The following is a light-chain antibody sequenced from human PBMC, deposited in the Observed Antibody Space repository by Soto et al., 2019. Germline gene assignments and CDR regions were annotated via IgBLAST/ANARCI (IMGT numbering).Light chain of an antibody. Sequence: QSVLTQPASVSGSPGQSITISCTGTSSDVGSYNLVSWYQQYPGKAPKLMIYEVRKRPSGVSNRFSGSKSGNTASLTISGLQAEDEADYHCCSYAGSNILVFGGGTQLTGL. J-gene: IGLJ2*01. CDR2: EVR. CDR3: CSYAGSNILV. V-gene: IGLV2-23*02. CDR1: SSDVGSYNL.